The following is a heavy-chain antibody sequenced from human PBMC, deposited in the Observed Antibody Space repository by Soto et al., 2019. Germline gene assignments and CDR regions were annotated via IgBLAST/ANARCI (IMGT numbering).Heavy chain of an antibody. V-gene: IGHV1-3*01. D-gene: IGHD4-17*01. CDR2: INAGNGNT. J-gene: IGHJ6*03. CDR3: ARDPIMTTVTRDYYMDV. CDR1: GYTFTSYA. Sequence: ASVKVSCKASGYTFTSYAMHWVRQAPGQRLEWMGWINAGNGNTKYSQKFQGRVTISRDTSASTAYMELSSLRSEDTAVYYCARDPIMTTVTRDYYMDVWGKGTTVTVSS.